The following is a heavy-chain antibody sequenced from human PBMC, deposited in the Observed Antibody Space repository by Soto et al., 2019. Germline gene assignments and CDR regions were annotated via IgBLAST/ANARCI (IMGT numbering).Heavy chain of an antibody. CDR2: ISGSGGST. V-gene: IGHV3-23*01. CDR3: AKGVVPAANSYYYYGMDV. CDR1: GFTFSSYA. D-gene: IGHD2-2*01. J-gene: IGHJ6*02. Sequence: GGSLRLSCAASGFTFSSYAMSWVRQAPGKGLEWVSAISGSGGSTYYADSVKGRFTISSDNSKNTLYLQMNSLRAEDTAVYYCAKGVVPAANSYYYYGMDVWGQGTTVTVSS.